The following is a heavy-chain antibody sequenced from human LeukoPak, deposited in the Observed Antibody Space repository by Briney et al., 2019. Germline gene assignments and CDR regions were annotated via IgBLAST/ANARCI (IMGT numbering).Heavy chain of an antibody. D-gene: IGHD3-22*01. CDR1: GGSISSYY. CDR3: ARANYDSSGYYSPFDH. CDR2: IYYSGST. V-gene: IGHV4-59*01. Sequence: PSETLSLTCTVSGGSISSYYWNWIRQPPGKGLEWIGYIYYSGSTNYNPSLKSRVTISVDTSKNQFSLKLSSVTAADTAVYYCARANYDSSGYYSPFDHWGQGTLVTVSS. J-gene: IGHJ4*02.